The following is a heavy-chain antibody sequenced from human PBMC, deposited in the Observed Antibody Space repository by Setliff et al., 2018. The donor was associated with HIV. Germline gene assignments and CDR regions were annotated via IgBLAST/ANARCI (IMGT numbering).Heavy chain of an antibody. CDR3: VREGAGSGSYYLDF. CDR2: IYPSGRT. V-gene: IGHV4-30-2*06. D-gene: IGHD3-10*01. Sequence: PSETLSLTCAVSGDYMSSGDYSWNWIRQSPGKGLEWIGYIYPSGRTYYNPSLKNRVTMSIDRSKKQFSLNLSSVTAADTALYFCVREGAGSGSYYLDFWGQGILVTVSS. CDR1: GDYMSSGDYS. J-gene: IGHJ4*02.